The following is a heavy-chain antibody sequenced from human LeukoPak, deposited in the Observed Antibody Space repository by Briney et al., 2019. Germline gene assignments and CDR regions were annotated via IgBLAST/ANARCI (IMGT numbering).Heavy chain of an antibody. CDR1: GYSISSGYF. CDR2: SYHSGTT. Sequence: SETLSLTCDVSGYSISSGYFWAWIRQSPGKGLEWIASSYHSGTTYYNSSLKSRVTISLDTSKNQFSLKVTSVTAADTAVYYCARAPHCDTTTCYVQGYCFDYWGQGTLVTVSS. CDR3: ARAPHCDTTTCYVQGYCFDY. J-gene: IGHJ4*02. D-gene: IGHD3-10*02. V-gene: IGHV4-38-2*01.